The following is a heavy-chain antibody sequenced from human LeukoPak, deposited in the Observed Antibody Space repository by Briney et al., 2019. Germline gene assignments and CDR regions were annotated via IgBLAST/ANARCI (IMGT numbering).Heavy chain of an antibody. CDR2: IYYSGST. CDR1: GGSLISTTYY. D-gene: IGHD3-16*02. J-gene: IGHJ3*01. V-gene: IGHV4-39*07. CDR3: ARAPRTGAWDMITFGGVIVHGDAFDF. Sequence: SETLSLTCAVSGGSLISTTYYWGWIRQPPAKELAWIGSIYYSGSTYYNPSLKSRVTVSVDMSKNQFSMQLSSVTAADTAVYYCARAPRTGAWDMITFGGVIVHGDAFDFWGQGTMVTVSS.